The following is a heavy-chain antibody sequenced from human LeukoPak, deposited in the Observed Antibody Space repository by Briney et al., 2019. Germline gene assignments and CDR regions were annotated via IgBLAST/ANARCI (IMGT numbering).Heavy chain of an antibody. J-gene: IGHJ6*02. D-gene: IGHD2-8*02. V-gene: IGHV1-69*04. Sequence: SVKVSCKASGGTFSSYAISWVRQTPGQGLEWMGRIIPILGIANYAQKFQGRVTITADKSTSTAYMELSSLRSEDTAVYYCARVLVGTLGGYYYYYGMDVWGQGTTVTVSS. CDR2: IIPILGIA. CDR3: ARVLVGTLGGYYYYYGMDV. CDR1: GGTFSSYA.